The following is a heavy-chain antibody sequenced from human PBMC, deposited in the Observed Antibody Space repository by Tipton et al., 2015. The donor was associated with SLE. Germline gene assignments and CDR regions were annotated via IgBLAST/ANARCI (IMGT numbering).Heavy chain of an antibody. CDR1: GYTFTSYG. D-gene: IGHD5/OR15-5a*01. CDR2: INHSGST. V-gene: IGHV4-34*01. Sequence: QVQLVQSGPEVKKPGASVKVSCKVSGYTFTSYGISWIRQPPGKGLEWIGEINHSGSTNYNPSLKSRVTISVDTSKNQFSLKLRSVTAADTAVYSCARQRVYQGEEYFGYWGQGTRVTVSS. J-gene: IGHJ4*02. CDR3: ARQRVYQGEEYFGY.